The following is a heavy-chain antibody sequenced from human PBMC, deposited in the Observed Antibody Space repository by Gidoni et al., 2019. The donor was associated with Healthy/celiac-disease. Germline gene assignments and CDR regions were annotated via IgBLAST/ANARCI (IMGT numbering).Heavy chain of an antibody. Sequence: QLQLQESGPGLVKPSQTLSLTCAVSGGSTSSGGHSWSWIRQPPGKGLEWIGYIYLSGSTYYNPSRKSRVTRSADRTKNQISLKLSCVAAADTAVYYCARGSGSYYFFDYWGQGTLVTVSS. CDR2: IYLSGST. CDR3: ARGSGSYYFFDY. D-gene: IGHD1-26*01. CDR1: GGSTSSGGHS. V-gene: IGHV4-30-2*01. J-gene: IGHJ4*02.